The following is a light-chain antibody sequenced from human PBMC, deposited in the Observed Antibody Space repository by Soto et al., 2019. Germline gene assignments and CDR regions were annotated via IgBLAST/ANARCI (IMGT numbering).Light chain of an antibody. Sequence: DIQMTQSPSSVSASGGDTFTISCRASQTISTYLHWYQHKPGKVPRLLISDVSTLQSGVPGRFRGSGSETEFTLTITYLQPEDFATYDCQQGYSIHALTFGGGTKVDIK. J-gene: IGKJ4*01. CDR3: QQGYSIHALT. CDR2: DVS. CDR1: QTISTY. V-gene: IGKV1-39*01.